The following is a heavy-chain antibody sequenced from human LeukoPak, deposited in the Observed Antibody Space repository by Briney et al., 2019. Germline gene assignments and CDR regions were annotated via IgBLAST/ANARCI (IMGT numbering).Heavy chain of an antibody. CDR1: GGSFSGYY. CDR3: ARSWELLPFDY. CDR2: INHSGST. J-gene: IGHJ4*02. V-gene: IGHV4-34*01. D-gene: IGHD1-26*01. Sequence: TSETLSLTCAVYGGSFSGYYWSWIRQPPGKGLEWVGEINHSGSTNYNPSLKSRVTISVDTSKNQFSLKLSSVTAADTAVCYCARSWELLPFDYWGQGTLVTVSS.